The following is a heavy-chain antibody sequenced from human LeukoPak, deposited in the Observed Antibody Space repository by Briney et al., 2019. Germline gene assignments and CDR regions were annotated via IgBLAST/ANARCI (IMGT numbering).Heavy chain of an antibody. V-gene: IGHV1-18*01. CDR3: ARGLGGSGSYFLTFDY. J-gene: IGHJ4*02. D-gene: IGHD1-26*01. CDR2: ISAYNGNT. Sequence: ASVKVSCKASGYTFTSYSINWVRQAPGQGLEWMGWISAYNGNTKYAQKVQGRVTMTTNTSTSTVYMELRRLRSDVTAVYYCARGLGGSGSYFLTFDYWGQGTLVTVSS. CDR1: GYTFTSYS.